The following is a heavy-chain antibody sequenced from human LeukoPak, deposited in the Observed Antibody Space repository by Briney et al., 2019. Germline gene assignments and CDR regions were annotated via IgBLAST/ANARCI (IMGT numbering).Heavy chain of an antibody. CDR2: IYYSGST. D-gene: IGHD5-18*01. Sequence: SETLSLTCTVSGGSISSYYWSWIRQPPGRGLEWIGYIYYSGSTNYNPYLKSRVTISVDTSKNQFSLKLSSVTAADTAVYYCARANYTAMDPYYYYGMDVWGQGTTVTVSS. CDR3: ARANYTAMDPYYYYGMDV. CDR1: GGSISSYY. V-gene: IGHV4-59*01. J-gene: IGHJ6*02.